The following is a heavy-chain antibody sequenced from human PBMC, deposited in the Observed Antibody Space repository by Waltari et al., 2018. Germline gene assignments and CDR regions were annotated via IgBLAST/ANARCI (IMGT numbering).Heavy chain of an antibody. CDR2: IYYGGGT. V-gene: IGHV4-59*01. CDR1: GGSISSYY. J-gene: IGHJ4*02. CDR3: ASGEWELDY. D-gene: IGHD1-26*01. Sequence: QVQLQESGPGLVKPSETLSLTCTVPGGSISSYYWSWIRQPPGKGLEWIGYIYYGGGTNSTPAPKGRVTIQVDTSKNQFSPKLSAVTAADTAVYYCASGEWELDYWGQGTLVTVSS.